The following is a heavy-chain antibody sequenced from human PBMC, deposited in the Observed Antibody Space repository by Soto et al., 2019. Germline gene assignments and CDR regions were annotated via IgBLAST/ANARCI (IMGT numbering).Heavy chain of an antibody. J-gene: IGHJ4*02. CDR1: GFTFSSYG. CDR2: IWYDGSNK. D-gene: IGHD3-10*01. Sequence: QVQLVESGGGVVQPGRSLRLSCAASGFTFSSYGMHWVRQAPGKGLEWVAVIWYDGSNKYYADSVKGRFTISRDNSKNTRYLQMNSLRAEDTAVYYCARDISGSGSYDYWGQGTLVTVSS. CDR3: ARDISGSGSYDY. V-gene: IGHV3-33*01.